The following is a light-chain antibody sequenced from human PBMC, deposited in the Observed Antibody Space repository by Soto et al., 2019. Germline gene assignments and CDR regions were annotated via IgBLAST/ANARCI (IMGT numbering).Light chain of an antibody. V-gene: IGKV4-1*01. CDR2: WAS. CDR1: QSVLYSSNNKNY. J-gene: IGKJ1*01. CDR3: QQYYSTTWT. Sequence: DIVMTQSPDSLAVSLGERATINCKSSQSVLYSSNNKNYLAWYQQKPGQPPKLLIYWASTRESGVPDRFSGSRPRSDFTLTISSLQAEDVAFYYCQQYYSTTWTFGQGTKAEIK.